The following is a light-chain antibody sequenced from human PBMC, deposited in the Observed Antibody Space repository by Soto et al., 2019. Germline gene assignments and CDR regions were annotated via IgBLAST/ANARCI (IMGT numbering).Light chain of an antibody. CDR3: RSYTTTSTDV. V-gene: IGLV2-14*03. CDR1: SSDIGAYNY. Sequence: QSALTQPASVSGSPGQSITISCTGTSSDIGAYNYVSWYQQHPGQAPKLIICDVNNRPSGGSNRFSGSKSGNTAFLTISGLHADDEAHYYCRSYTTTSTDVFGTGTKLTVL. CDR2: DVN. J-gene: IGLJ1*01.